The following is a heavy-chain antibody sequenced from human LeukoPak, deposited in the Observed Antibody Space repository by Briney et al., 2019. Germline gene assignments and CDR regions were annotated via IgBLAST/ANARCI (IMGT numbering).Heavy chain of an antibody. CDR1: GFTFSSYA. V-gene: IGHV3-23*01. D-gene: IGHD2-2*01. CDR2: ISGSGGST. Sequence: PGGSLRLSCAASGFTFSSYAMSWVRQAPGKGLEWVSAISGSGGSTYYADSVKGRFTISRDNSKNTLYLQMNSLRAEDTAVYYCAKALYGWPERVRLGIVVVPAATMFDYWGQGTLVTVSS. J-gene: IGHJ4*02. CDR3: AKALYGWPERVRLGIVVVPAATMFDY.